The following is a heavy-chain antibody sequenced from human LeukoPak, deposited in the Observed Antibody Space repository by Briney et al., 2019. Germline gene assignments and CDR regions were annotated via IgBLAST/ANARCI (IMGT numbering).Heavy chain of an antibody. CDR3: TRYMGGVMVY. V-gene: IGHV3-7*01. Sequence: GGSLRLSCAASGFSFSNYWMSWVRQAPGKGPEWVANIKQDGGEKYYVDSVKGRFTISRDNAKNSLYLQMNGLRAEDTAVYYCTRYMGGVMVYWGQGTLVTVSS. CDR2: IKQDGGEK. CDR1: GFSFSNYW. D-gene: IGHD3-16*01. J-gene: IGHJ4*02.